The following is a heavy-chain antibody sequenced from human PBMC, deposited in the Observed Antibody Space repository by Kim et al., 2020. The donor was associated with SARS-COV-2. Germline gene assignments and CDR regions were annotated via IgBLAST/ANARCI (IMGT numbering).Heavy chain of an antibody. CDR1: GYTFTSYG. Sequence: ASVKVSCKASGYTFTSYGISWVRQAPGQGLEWMGWISAYNGNTNYAQKLQGRVTMTTDTSTSTAYMELRSLRSDDTAVYYCARDHLDFWSGYPPRFDYWGQGTLVTVSS. D-gene: IGHD3-3*01. J-gene: IGHJ4*02. V-gene: IGHV1-18*01. CDR3: ARDHLDFWSGYPPRFDY. CDR2: ISAYNGNT.